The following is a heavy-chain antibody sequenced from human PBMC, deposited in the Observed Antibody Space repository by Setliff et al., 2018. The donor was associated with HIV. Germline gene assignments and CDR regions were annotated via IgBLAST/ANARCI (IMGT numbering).Heavy chain of an antibody. J-gene: IGHJ4*02. CDR3: ARGPPIVVVPAALLTFDY. CDR2: ISAYNGNT. D-gene: IGHD2-2*01. CDR1: GYSLTELS. Sequence: GASVKVSCKVSGYSLTELSMHWVRQAPGQGLEWMGWISAYNGNTNYAQKLQGRVTMTTDTSTSTAYMELRSLSSDDTAVYYCARGPPIVVVPAALLTFDYWGQGTLVTVSS. V-gene: IGHV1-18*01.